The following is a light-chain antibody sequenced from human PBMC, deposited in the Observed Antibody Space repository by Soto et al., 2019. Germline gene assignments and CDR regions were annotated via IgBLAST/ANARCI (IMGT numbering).Light chain of an antibody. Sequence: DIQMTQSPSTLSASVGDRVTITCRASQSISVWLAWYQQKPGKVPKLLIYTASSLESGVPSRFSGSGSETEFTLTISSLQPDDFATYYCQQYNSYSWTFGQGTKVEIK. J-gene: IGKJ1*01. CDR2: TAS. V-gene: IGKV1-5*03. CDR1: QSISVW. CDR3: QQYNSYSWT.